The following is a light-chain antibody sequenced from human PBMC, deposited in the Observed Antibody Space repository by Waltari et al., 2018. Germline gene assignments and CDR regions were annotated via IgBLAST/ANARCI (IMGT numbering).Light chain of an antibody. CDR1: ALPKQQ. Sequence: SYELTQPPSVSVSPGQTARITCSGDALPKQQAYWYQQKPGQAPMLLIFKDTDRPSGIPERFSGSSSGTTVTLTISGVQTEDEADYYCQSADSSGTYPSVFGGGTKLTVL. J-gene: IGLJ3*02. V-gene: IGLV3-25*03. CDR2: KDT. CDR3: QSADSSGTYPSV.